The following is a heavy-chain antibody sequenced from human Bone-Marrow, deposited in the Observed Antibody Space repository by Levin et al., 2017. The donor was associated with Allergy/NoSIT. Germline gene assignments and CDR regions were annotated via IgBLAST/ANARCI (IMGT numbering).Heavy chain of an antibody. J-gene: IGHJ4*02. CDR1: GGSFSGYY. Sequence: SETLSLTCAVYGGSFSGYYWSWIRQPPGKGLEWIGEINHSGSTNYNPSLKSRVTISVDTSKNQFSLKLRSVTAADTAVYYCARVNYYGSGSYYNDYWGQGTLVTVSS. CDR2: INHSGST. D-gene: IGHD3-10*01. V-gene: IGHV4-34*01. CDR3: ARVNYYGSGSYYNDY.